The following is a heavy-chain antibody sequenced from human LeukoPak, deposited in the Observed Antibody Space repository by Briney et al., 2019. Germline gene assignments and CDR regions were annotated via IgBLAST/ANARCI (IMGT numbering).Heavy chain of an antibody. D-gene: IGHD5-12*01. V-gene: IGHV1-69*04. CDR3: AIPRGYDYYSDY. Sequence: SVKVSCKASGGTFSSYAISWVRQAPGQGLEWMGRIIPILGIANYAQKFQGRVTITADKSTSTAYMELSGLRSEDTAVYYCAIPRGYDYYSDYWGQGTLVTVSS. CDR1: GGTFSSYA. CDR2: IIPILGIA. J-gene: IGHJ4*02.